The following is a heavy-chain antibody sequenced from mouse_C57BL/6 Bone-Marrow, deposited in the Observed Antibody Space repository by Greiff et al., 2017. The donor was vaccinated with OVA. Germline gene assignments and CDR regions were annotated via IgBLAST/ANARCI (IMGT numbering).Heavy chain of an antibody. J-gene: IGHJ2*01. CDR2: ISSGGSYT. V-gene: IGHV5-6*01. D-gene: IGHD1-1*01. Sequence: EVQVEESGGDLVKPGGSLKLSCAASGFTFSSYGMSWVRQTPDKRLEWVATISSGGSYTDYPDSVKGRCTISTDKAKNTLYLQLSSLKSEDTAMYYCARYYYGSIDYWGQGTTLTVSS. CDR1: GFTFSSYG. CDR3: ARYYYGSIDY.